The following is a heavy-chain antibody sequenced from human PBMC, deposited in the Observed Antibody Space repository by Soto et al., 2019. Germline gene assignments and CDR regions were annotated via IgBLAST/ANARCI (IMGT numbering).Heavy chain of an antibody. CDR1: GFTFSSYG. CDR3: ARVLLGQWFGEGGMDV. J-gene: IGHJ6*02. Sequence: GGSLRLSCAASGFTFSSYGMHWVRQAPGKGLEWVAVIWYDGSNKYYADSVKGRFTISRDNSKNTLYLQMNSLRAEDTAVYYCARVLLGQWFGEGGMDVWGQGTTVTVSS. CDR2: IWYDGSNK. D-gene: IGHD3-10*01. V-gene: IGHV3-33*01.